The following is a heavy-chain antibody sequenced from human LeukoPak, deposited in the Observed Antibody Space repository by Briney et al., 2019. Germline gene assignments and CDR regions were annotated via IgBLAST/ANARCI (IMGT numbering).Heavy chain of an antibody. V-gene: IGHV5-51*02. CDR3: ASTITIFGVVLKDAFDI. Sequence: GESFKISCKASGYIFTSYCTGWGRQLPGKGVEWMGIIFPGDSDTRYSPSFQGQVPMSADKSISTAYLQWSSLKASDTAMYYCASTITIFGVVLKDAFDIWGEGTMVTVSS. D-gene: IGHD3-3*01. J-gene: IGHJ3*02. CDR1: GYIFTSYC. CDR2: IFPGDSDT.